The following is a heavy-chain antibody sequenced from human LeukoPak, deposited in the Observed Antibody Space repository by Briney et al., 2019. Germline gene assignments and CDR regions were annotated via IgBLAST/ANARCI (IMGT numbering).Heavy chain of an antibody. V-gene: IGHV3-21*01. J-gene: IGHJ6*03. CDR1: GFTFSSYS. CDR2: ISSSSYI. CDR3: AGVPAASWGYYYYMDV. Sequence: GGSLRLSCAASGFTFSSYSMNWVRQAPGKGLEWVSSISSSSYIYYADSVKGRFTISRDNARNSLYLQMNSLRAEDTAVYYCAGVPAASWGYYYYMDVWGKGTTVTVSS. D-gene: IGHD2-2*01.